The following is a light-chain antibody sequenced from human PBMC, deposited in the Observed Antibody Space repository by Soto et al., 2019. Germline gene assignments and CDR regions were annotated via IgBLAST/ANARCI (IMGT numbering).Light chain of an antibody. CDR1: QTISSW. CDR3: QQYHSHPFT. J-gene: IGKJ2*01. Sequence: DIQMTQSPSTLSASLRDRVTITCRASQTISSWLAWYQQNPGKAPKLLIYKASTLQSGVPSRFTGSGSGTELTLTISSLQPDDFATYYCQQYHSHPFTFGQGTKLEIK. V-gene: IGKV1-5*03. CDR2: KAS.